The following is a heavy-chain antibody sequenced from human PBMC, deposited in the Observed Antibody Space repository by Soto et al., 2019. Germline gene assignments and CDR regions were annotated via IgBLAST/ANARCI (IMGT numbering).Heavy chain of an antibody. V-gene: IGHV4-31*03. J-gene: IGHJ5*02. Sequence: SETLSLTCTVSGGSISSGGYYWSWIRQHPGKGLEWIWYIFYIGSTYYNPSLKSRVTISVDTSKNQFSLKLSSVTAADTAVYYCARSITMIVGSNNWFDPWGQGTLVTVSS. D-gene: IGHD3-22*01. CDR1: GGSISSGGYY. CDR2: IFYIGST. CDR3: ARSITMIVGSNNWFDP.